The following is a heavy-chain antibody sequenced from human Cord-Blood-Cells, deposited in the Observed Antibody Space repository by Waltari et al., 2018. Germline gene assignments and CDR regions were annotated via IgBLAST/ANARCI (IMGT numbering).Heavy chain of an antibody. D-gene: IGHD3-10*01. V-gene: IGHV4-39*07. CDR3: ARSDYYGSGSYYPFDY. Sequence: QLQLQESGPGLVKPSETLSLTCPVSGGSISSSSYYRGWIRQPPGKGLEWIGSIYYSGSTYYNPSLKSRVTISVDTSKNQFSLKLSSVTAADTAVYYCARSDYYGSGSYYPFDYWGQGTLVTVSS. CDR2: IYYSGST. CDR1: GGSISSSSYY. J-gene: IGHJ4*02.